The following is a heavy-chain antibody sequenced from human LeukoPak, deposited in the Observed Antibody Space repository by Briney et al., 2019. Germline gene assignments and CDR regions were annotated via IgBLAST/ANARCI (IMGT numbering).Heavy chain of an antibody. D-gene: IGHD3-16*01. CDR1: GFTFSSYG. Sequence: PGGSLRLPCAASGFTFSSYGMHWVRQAPGKGLEWVAVIWYDGSNKYYADSVKGRFTISRDNSKNTLYLQMNSLRAEDTAVYYCASLNLGEVSDFDYWGQGTLVTVSS. V-gene: IGHV3-33*01. CDR3: ASLNLGEVSDFDY. CDR2: IWYDGSNK. J-gene: IGHJ4*02.